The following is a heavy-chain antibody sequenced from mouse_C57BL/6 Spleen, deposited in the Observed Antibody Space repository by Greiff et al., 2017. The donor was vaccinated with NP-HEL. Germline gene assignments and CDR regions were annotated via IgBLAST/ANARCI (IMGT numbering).Heavy chain of an antibody. CDR3: ARGEHFDV. V-gene: IGHV1-42*01. CDR2: INPSTGGT. CDR1: GYSFTGYY. Sequence: VQLKESGPELVKPGASVKISCKASGYSFTGYYMNWVKQSPEKSLEWIGEINPSTGGTTYNQKFKAKATLTVDKSSSTAYMQLKSLTSEDSAVYYCARGEHFDVWGTGTTVTVSS. J-gene: IGHJ1*03.